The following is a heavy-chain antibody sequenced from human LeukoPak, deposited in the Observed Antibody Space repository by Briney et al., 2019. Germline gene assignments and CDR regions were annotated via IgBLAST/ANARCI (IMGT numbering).Heavy chain of an antibody. CDR2: INSDGSST. D-gene: IGHD5-18*01. CDR1: GFTFSSYW. J-gene: IGHJ6*02. V-gene: IGHV3-74*01. CDR3: ARDQEYSYGLDSFFNGAPPHYYYYYGMDV. Sequence: GGSLRLSCAASGFTFSSYWMHWVRQAPGKGLVWVSRINSDGSSTSYADSVKGRFTISRDNAKNTLYLQMNSLRAEDTAVYYCARDQEYSYGLDSFFNGAPPHYYYYYGMDVWGQGTTVTVSS.